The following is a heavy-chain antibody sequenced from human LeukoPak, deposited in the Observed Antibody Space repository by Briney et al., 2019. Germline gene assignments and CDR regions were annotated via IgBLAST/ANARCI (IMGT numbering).Heavy chain of an antibody. J-gene: IGHJ4*02. CDR1: GFTFSSYS. CDR3: ARVGELDY. Sequence: AGGSLRLSCAASGFTFSSYSMNWVRQAPGKGLGWVSYISSSSSTIYYADSVKGRFTISRDNAQNSVYLQMNSLRDEDTAGYYCARVGELDYWGQGNLVTVSS. V-gene: IGHV3-48*02. D-gene: IGHD1-26*01. CDR2: ISSSSSTI.